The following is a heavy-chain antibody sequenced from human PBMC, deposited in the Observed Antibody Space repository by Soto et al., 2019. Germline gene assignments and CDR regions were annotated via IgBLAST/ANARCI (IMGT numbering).Heavy chain of an antibody. CDR3: APKEGPAAKRCFDP. D-gene: IGHD2-2*01. V-gene: IGHV2-5*02. CDR1: GFSLNTSGVG. J-gene: IGHJ5*02. CDR2: IYWDDDK. Sequence: QITLKESGPTLVKPSQTLTLTCTFSGFSLNTSGVGVGGIRQPPGKALEWLALIYWDDDKRYSPSLKSRLTITKDTSKSQVVLTMTAVDPVDTATYYCAPKEGPAAKRCFDPWGHGTLVTVSS.